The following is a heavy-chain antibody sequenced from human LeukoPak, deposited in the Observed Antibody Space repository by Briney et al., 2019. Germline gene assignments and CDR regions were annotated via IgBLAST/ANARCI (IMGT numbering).Heavy chain of an antibody. Sequence: SETLSLTCTVSGGSISSGVYYWSWIRQPPGKGLEWIGYIYYSGSTYYNPSLKSRVTISVDTSKNQFSLKLSSVTAADTAVYYCARDFGDYLMDYAFDIWGQGTMVTVSS. V-gene: IGHV4-30-4*08. J-gene: IGHJ3*02. D-gene: IGHD4-17*01. CDR1: GGSISSGVYY. CDR2: IYYSGST. CDR3: ARDFGDYLMDYAFDI.